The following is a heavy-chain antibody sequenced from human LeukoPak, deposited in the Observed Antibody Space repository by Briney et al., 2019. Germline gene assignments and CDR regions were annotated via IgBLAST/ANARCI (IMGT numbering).Heavy chain of an antibody. D-gene: IGHD2-15*01. CDR3: ARVDGSPDY. V-gene: IGHV1-8*03. CDR2: INPNSGNT. Sequence: ASVKVSCKASGYAFTTLDINWVRQATGQGLEWMGWINPNSGNTDNAQKFQGRVTITRDTSISTAYMELSSLRSDDTAVYYCARVDGSPDYWGQGTLVTVSS. CDR1: GYAFTTLD. J-gene: IGHJ4*02.